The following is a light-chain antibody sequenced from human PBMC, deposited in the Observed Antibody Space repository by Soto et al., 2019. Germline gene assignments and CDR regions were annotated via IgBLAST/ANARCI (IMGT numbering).Light chain of an antibody. V-gene: IGLV7-46*01. CDR1: AGAVASGHF. CDR2: DTS. Sequence: QAVVTQEPSVTVSPGGTVTLTCDSSAGAVASGHFPYWFQQKPGQAPRTLIYDTSNKHSWTPARFSGSLLGGKAALTLSGAQPEDEADYYCMVSYSGVRVFGGGTKLTVL. J-gene: IGLJ3*02. CDR3: MVSYSGVRV.